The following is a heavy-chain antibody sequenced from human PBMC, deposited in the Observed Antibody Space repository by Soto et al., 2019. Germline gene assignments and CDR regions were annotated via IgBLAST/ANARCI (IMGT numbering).Heavy chain of an antibody. V-gene: IGHV1-18*01. Sequence: QVQLVQSGAEVKKPGASVKVSCKASGYTFTSYGISWVRQAPGQGLEWMGWISAYNGNTNYAQKLQGRVTMTTDTSTSTDYMELRSLRSDVTDVYYWARFGSGWTTDYWGQGTLVTVSS. CDR3: ARFGSGWTTDY. CDR2: ISAYNGNT. J-gene: IGHJ4*02. D-gene: IGHD6-19*01. CDR1: GYTFTSYG.